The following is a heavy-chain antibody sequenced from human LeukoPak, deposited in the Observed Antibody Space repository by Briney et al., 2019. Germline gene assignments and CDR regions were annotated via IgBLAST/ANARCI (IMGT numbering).Heavy chain of an antibody. CDR2: FDPEDGET. V-gene: IGHV1-24*01. CDR1: GYTLTELS. J-gene: IGHJ6*03. D-gene: IGHD4-23*01. CDR3: ARGFIGGNGVGPGGYLDV. Sequence: ASVKVSCKVSGYTLTELSMHWVRQAPGKGLEWMGGFDPEDGETIYAQKFQGRVTMTEDTSTDTAYMELSSLRSDDTAVYFCARGFIGGNGVGPGGYLDVWGTGTTVTVSS.